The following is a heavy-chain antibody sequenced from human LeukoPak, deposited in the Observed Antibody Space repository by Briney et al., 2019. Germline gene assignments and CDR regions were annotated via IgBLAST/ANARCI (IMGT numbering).Heavy chain of an antibody. Sequence: GASVKVSCKASGYTFTGYYMHWVRQAPGQGLERMGWINPNSGGTNYAQKFQGRVTMTRDTSISTAYMELSRLRSDDTAVYYCARVLDGYSSSLYFLHWGQGTLVTVSS. CDR3: ARVLDGYSSSLYFLH. CDR1: GYTFTGYY. D-gene: IGHD6-6*01. V-gene: IGHV1-2*02. J-gene: IGHJ1*01. CDR2: INPNSGGT.